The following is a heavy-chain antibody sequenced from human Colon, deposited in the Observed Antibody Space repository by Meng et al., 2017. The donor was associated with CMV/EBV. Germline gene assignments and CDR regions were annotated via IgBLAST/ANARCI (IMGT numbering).Heavy chain of an antibody. Sequence: GGSLRLSCTASEFTVSESYMNWVRQAPGKGLEWVASISSTSSYIYYADSVKGRFTISRDNAKNSLYLQLNSLRAEDTAVYYCTRRITRGSFDSWGQGTLVTVSS. CDR3: TRRITRGSFDS. J-gene: IGHJ4*02. V-gene: IGHV3-21*01. CDR1: EFTVSESY. D-gene: IGHD1-14*01. CDR2: ISSTSSYI.